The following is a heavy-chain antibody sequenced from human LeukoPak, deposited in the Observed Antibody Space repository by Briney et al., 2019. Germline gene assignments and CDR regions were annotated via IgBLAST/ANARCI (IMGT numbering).Heavy chain of an antibody. CDR3: ARYSSSWDYYFDY. V-gene: IGHV3-21*01. J-gene: IGHJ4*02. Sequence: GGSLRLSCAASGFTFSSYSMNWVRQAPGKGLEWVSSISSSSSYIYYADSVKGRFTISRDNAKNSPYLQMNSLRAEDTAVYYCARYSSSWDYYFDYWGQGTLVTVSS. D-gene: IGHD6-13*01. CDR1: GFTFSSYS. CDR2: ISSSSSYI.